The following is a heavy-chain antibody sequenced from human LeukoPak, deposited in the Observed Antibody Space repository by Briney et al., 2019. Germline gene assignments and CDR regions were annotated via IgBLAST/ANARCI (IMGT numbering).Heavy chain of an antibody. V-gene: IGHV3-21*01. CDR3: AKDRRVYYDSSGYYSSFDY. Sequence: GGSLRLSCAASGFTFSSYSMNWVRQAPGKGLEWVSSISSSSSYIYYADSVKGRFTISRDNSKNTLYLQMNSLRAEDTAVYYCAKDRRVYYDSSGYYSSFDYWGQGTLVTVSS. CDR2: ISSSSSYI. D-gene: IGHD3-22*01. J-gene: IGHJ4*02. CDR1: GFTFSSYS.